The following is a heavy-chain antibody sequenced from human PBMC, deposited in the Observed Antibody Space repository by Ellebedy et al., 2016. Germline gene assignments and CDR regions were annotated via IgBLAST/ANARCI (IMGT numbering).Heavy chain of an antibody. CDR1: GGSISSGGYY. V-gene: IGHV4-61*08. Sequence: GSLRLXXTVSGGSISSGGYYWSWIRQHPGKGLEWIGYIYYSGSTNYNPSLKSRVTISVDTSKNQFSLKLSSVTAADTAVYYCAKVLSGIAAHYGMDVWGQGTTVTVSS. J-gene: IGHJ6*02. CDR3: AKVLSGIAAHYGMDV. CDR2: IYYSGST. D-gene: IGHD6-6*01.